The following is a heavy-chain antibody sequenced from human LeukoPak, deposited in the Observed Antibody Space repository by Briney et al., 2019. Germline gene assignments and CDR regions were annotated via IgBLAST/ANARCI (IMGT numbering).Heavy chain of an antibody. V-gene: IGHV3-30*01. CDR1: GFTFSSYA. J-gene: IGHJ6*02. Sequence: GGSLRLSCAASGFTFSSYAMHWVRQAPGKGLEWVAVISYDGSNKYYADSVKGRFTISRDNSKNTLYLQMNSLRAEDTAVYYCARFGVDYDMDVWGQGTTVTVSS. CDR3: ARFGVDYDMDV. CDR2: ISYDGSNK. D-gene: IGHD3-16*01.